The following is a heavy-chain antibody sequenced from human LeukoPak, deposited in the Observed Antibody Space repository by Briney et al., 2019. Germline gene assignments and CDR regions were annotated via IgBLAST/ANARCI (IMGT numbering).Heavy chain of an antibody. CDR2: MNPNSGNT. D-gene: IGHD3-10*01. V-gene: IGHV1-8*01. J-gene: IGHJ6*02. CDR3: ARDKAWFGELRRMDV. CDR1: GYTFTSYD. Sequence: ASVKVSCKASGYTFTSYDINWVRQATGQGLEWMGWMNPNSGNTGYAQKFQGRVTMTRNTSISTAYMELSSLRSEDTAVYYCARDKAWFGELRRMDVWGQGTTVTVSS.